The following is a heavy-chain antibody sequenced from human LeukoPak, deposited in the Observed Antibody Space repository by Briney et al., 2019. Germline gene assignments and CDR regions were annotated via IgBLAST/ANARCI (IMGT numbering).Heavy chain of an antibody. D-gene: IGHD1-26*01. J-gene: IGHJ6*03. CDR1: GFTFSSYA. V-gene: IGHV3-21*01. Sequence: GGSLRLSCAASGFTFSSYAMSWVRQAPGKGLEWVSSITTTSSYIYYADSVKGRFTISRDNAKNSLYLQMNSLRADDTAVYYCARDPYSGSYGGYYYYYMDVWGKGTTVTVSS. CDR2: ITTTSSYI. CDR3: ARDPYSGSYGGYYYYYMDV.